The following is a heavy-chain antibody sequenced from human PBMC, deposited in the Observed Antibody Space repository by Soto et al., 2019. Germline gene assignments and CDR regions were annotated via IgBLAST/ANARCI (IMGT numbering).Heavy chain of an antibody. V-gene: IGHV4-4*07. Sequence: SETLSLTCSVSGVSMNNSYWTWMRQSAGKGLERIGRLRTSGNTNYDPSLNSRCTMSVDTSKNQVSLKLTSVTAADTAVYYCARGGGVPALGDPWGQGTLVTVSS. CDR2: LRTSGNT. J-gene: IGHJ5*02. D-gene: IGHD3-16*01. CDR1: GVSMNNSY. CDR3: ARGGGVPALGDP.